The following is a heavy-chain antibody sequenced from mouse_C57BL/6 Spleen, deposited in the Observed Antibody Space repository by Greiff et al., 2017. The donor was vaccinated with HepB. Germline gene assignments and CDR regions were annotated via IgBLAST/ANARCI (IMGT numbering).Heavy chain of an antibody. D-gene: IGHD1-1*01. V-gene: IGHV1-50*01. CDR1: GYTFTSYW. J-gene: IGHJ1*03. Sequence: QVQLQQPGAELVKPGASVKLSCKASGYTFTSYWMQWVKQRPGQGLEWIGEIDPSDSYTNYNQKFKGKATLTVDTSSSTAYMQLSSLTSEDSAVYYCATYGSSPSYWYFDVWGTGTTVTVSS. CDR2: IDPSDSYT. CDR3: ATYGSSPSYWYFDV.